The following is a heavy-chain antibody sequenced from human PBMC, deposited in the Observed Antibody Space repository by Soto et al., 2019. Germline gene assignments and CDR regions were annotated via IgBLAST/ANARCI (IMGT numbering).Heavy chain of an antibody. V-gene: IGHV3-33*01. J-gene: IGHJ6*03. CDR1: GFTFSSYG. CDR3: ARVGIVVVVAMWDYYMDV. D-gene: IGHD2-15*01. CDR2: IWYDGSNK. Sequence: GGSMRLSCAASGFTFSSYGMHWVRKAPGKGLEWVAVIWYDGSNKYYADSVKGRFTISRDNSKNTLYLQMNSLRAEDTAVYYCARVGIVVVVAMWDYYMDVWGKGTTVTVSS.